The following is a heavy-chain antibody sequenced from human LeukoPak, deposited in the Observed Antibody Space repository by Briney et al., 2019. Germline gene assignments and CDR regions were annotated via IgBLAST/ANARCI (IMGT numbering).Heavy chain of an antibody. J-gene: IGHJ6*02. Sequence: ASVKVSCKASGYSFTSYGFNWVRQAPGQGLEWMGWMSAYNGKTNYAHSLQGRVTVTADTSTSTAYMELSSLRSEDTAVYYCATTGVPLGFEEPRMDVWGQGTTVTVSS. D-gene: IGHD3-10*01. V-gene: IGHV1-18*01. CDR1: GYSFTSYG. CDR2: MSAYNGKT. CDR3: ATTGVPLGFEEPRMDV.